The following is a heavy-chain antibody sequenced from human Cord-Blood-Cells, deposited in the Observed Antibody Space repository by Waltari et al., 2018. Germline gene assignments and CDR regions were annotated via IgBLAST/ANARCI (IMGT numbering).Heavy chain of an antibody. CDR2: IFHSGRN. CDR1: GGSISSSNW. J-gene: IGHJ5*02. Sequence: QVQLQESGPGLVKPSGTLSLTCAVSGGSISSSNWLSWVRQPPGKGLEWIGEIFHSGRNNHNPALKTRVPISVDKSKKQFSLKLSSVTAADTAVYYCARADIRIMVRRVIDPWGQGTLVTVSS. D-gene: IGHD3-10*01. CDR3: ARADIRIMVRRVIDP. V-gene: IGHV4-4*02.